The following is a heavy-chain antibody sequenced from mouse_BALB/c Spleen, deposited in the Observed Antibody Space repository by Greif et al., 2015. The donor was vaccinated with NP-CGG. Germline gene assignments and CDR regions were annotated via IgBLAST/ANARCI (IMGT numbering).Heavy chain of an antibody. V-gene: IGHV5-6-4*01. D-gene: IGHD2-14*01. CDR1: GFTFSSYT. J-gene: IGHJ4*01. Sequence: EVKLVESGGGLVKPGGSLKLSCAASGFTFSSYTMSWVRQTPEKRLEWVATISSGGSYTYYPDSVKGRFTISRDNAKNTLYLQMSRLKSEDTAMYYCTRENYRYAMDYWGQGTSVTVSS. CDR3: TRENYRYAMDY. CDR2: ISSGGSYT.